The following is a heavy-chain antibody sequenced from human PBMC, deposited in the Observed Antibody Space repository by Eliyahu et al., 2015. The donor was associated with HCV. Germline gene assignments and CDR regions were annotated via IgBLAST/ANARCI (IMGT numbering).Heavy chain of an antibody. D-gene: IGHD3-10*01. CDR1: GYSFTSYW. CDR3: ARLRELLSTEGAFDI. Sequence: EVQLVQSGAXVKKPGXSLKISCKGXGYSFTSYWIGXVRQXPGKGLEWMGIIYPGDSDTRYSPSFQGQVTISADKSISTAYLQWSSLKASDTAMYYCARLRELLSTEGAFDIWGQGTMVTVSS. CDR2: IYPGDSDT. J-gene: IGHJ3*02. V-gene: IGHV5-51*01.